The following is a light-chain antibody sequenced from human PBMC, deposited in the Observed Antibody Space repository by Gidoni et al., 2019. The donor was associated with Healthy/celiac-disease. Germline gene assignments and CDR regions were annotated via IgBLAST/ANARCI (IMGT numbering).Light chain of an antibody. Sequence: EIVLTPSPGTLSLSPGERATLSCRASQSVSSSYLAWSQQNPGQAPSLLIYGASSRPTGIPDRLSGSGSGTDFTLTISRLEPEDFAVYYCQQYGSSPLTFGQGTKVEIK. V-gene: IGKV3-20*01. CDR1: QSVSSSY. CDR2: GAS. CDR3: QQYGSSPLT. J-gene: IGKJ1*01.